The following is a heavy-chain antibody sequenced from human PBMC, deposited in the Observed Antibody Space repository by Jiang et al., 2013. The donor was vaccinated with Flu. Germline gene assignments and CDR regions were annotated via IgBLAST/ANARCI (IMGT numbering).Heavy chain of an antibody. CDR3: ARLYLPFGMDV. J-gene: IGHJ6*02. D-gene: IGHD2-2*02. V-gene: IGHV1-2*02. Sequence: VQLLESGAEVRKPGASVKVSCKPSGYIFINYYMHWVRQAPGQGLEWMGWINPDSGDTDYAQKFQGRVTLTRDTSISTAYMELSGLTSDDTAVYYCARLYLPFGMDVVGPRDHGHRLL. CDR2: INPDSGDT. CDR1: GYIFINYY.